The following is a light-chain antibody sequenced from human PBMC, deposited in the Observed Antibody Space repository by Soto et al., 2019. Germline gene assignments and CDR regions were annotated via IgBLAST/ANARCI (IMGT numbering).Light chain of an antibody. V-gene: IGKV1-33*01. CDR3: QQFYHLPAYT. J-gene: IGKJ2*01. CDR2: DAS. CDR1: QDIRNN. Sequence: DIQMTQSPSSLSSSVGDRVTITCQASQDIRNNLNWYQQKPGKAHKLLIYDASNLETGVPSRFSGSGSGTDFTFTISSLQTEDTATFYCQQFYHLPAYTFGQGSKLEIK.